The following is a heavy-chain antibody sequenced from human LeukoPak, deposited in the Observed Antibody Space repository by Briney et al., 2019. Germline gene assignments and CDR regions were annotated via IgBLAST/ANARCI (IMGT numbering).Heavy chain of an antibody. CDR3: ARTGYGSSFDY. CDR2: IYYSGST. CDR1: GGSISSSSYY. Sequence: SETLSLTCTVSGGSISSSSYYWGWIRQPPGKGLEWIGYIYYSGSTNYNPSLKSRVTISVDTSKNQFSLKLSSVTAADTAVYYCARTGYGSSFDYWGQGTLVTVSS. D-gene: IGHD6-13*01. V-gene: IGHV4-61*05. J-gene: IGHJ4*02.